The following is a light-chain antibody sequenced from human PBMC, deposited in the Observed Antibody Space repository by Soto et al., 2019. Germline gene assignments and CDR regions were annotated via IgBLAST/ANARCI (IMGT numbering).Light chain of an antibody. J-gene: IGKJ2*01. V-gene: IGKV3-20*01. CDR2: GAS. CDR1: QSVSNNF. CDR3: LRYGFSTLT. Sequence: EIVLTQSPGTLSLSPGERATLSCRASQSVSNNFLAWYQQKPGQAPRLLIYGASSSATCIPDRFSGSGSGNAFTINLSILEPEDFAVYYCLRYGFSTLTCGQGTKLEIK.